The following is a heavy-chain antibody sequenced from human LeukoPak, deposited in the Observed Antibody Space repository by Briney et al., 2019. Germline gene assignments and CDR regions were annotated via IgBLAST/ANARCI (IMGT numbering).Heavy chain of an antibody. D-gene: IGHD3-10*01. Sequence: GGSLRLSCAASGVTLSDNYMSWVREAPGEGLEWVSVLYGGGSTFYAASVQGRFTISRDNSKNTLSLQMNSLRVEDTAFYYCARSNYGDWPFDLWGRGTLVTVSS. CDR2: LYGGGST. CDR1: GVTLSDNY. V-gene: IGHV3-53*01. CDR3: ARSNYGDWPFDL. J-gene: IGHJ2*01.